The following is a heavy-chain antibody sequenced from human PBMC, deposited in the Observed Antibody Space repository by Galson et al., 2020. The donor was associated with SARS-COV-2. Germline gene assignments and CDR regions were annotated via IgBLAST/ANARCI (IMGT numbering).Heavy chain of an antibody. CDR3: ARDTRMIVVVPYFDY. J-gene: IGHJ4*02. V-gene: IGHV4-39*07. CDR1: GGSISSSSYY. Sequence: SQTLSLTCTVSGGSISSSSYYWGGIRQPPGKGLEWIGSIYYSGSTYYNPSLKSRVTISVDTSKNQFSLKLSSVTAADTAVYYCARDTRMIVVVPYFDYWGQGTLVTVSS. CDR2: IYYSGST. D-gene: IGHD3-22*01.